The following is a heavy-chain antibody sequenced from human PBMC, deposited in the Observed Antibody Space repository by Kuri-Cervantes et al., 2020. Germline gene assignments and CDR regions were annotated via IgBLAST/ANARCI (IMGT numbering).Heavy chain of an antibody. CDR1: GGSISSGSYY. CDR2: IHYSGTT. D-gene: IGHD6-6*01. CDR3: ARAYSSSSYDWLDP. V-gene: IGHV4-39*07. J-gene: IGHJ5*02. Sequence: SETLSLTCDVSGGSISSGSYYWGWIRQPPGKGPEWIGTIHYSGTTYYNPSLKSRVTISVDTSKNQLSLKLSSVTAADTAVYYCARAYSSSSYDWLDPWGQGTLVTVSS.